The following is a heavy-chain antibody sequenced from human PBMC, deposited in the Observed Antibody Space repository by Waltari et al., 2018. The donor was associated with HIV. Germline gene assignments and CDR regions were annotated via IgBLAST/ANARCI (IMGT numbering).Heavy chain of an antibody. J-gene: IGHJ4*02. Sequence: EVQLVESGGGLVQPGGSLRLSCAAPGFTFSSYWMSLVGQAPGKGLEWVANIKQDGSEIYYVDSVKGRFTISRDNAKNSLYLQMNSLRAEDTAVYFCARRGGRSSPLGYWGQGTLVTVSS. CDR2: IKQDGSEI. CDR3: ARRGGRSSPLGY. V-gene: IGHV3-7*01. D-gene: IGHD6-13*01. CDR1: GFTFSSYW.